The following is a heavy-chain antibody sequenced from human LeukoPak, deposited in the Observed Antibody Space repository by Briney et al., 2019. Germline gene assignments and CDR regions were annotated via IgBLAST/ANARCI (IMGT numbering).Heavy chain of an antibody. D-gene: IGHD3-22*01. CDR2: ISTSSTYI. J-gene: IGHJ3*02. V-gene: IGHV3-21*04. Sequence: PGGSLRLSCAASGFTFRSYTMNWVRQAPGKGLEWVSSISTSSTYIYSTASVKGRFTVSRDNSKNTLSLQMNYLRVDDTAVFYCAKADSDTLYRNDFDIWGLGTMVTVSS. CDR3: AKADSDTLYRNDFDI. CDR1: GFTFRSYT.